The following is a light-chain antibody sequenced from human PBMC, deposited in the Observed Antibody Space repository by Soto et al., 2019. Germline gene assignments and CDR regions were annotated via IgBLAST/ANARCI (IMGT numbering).Light chain of an antibody. CDR3: QQQGT. CDR1: QSLSSSY. V-gene: IGKV3-20*01. CDR2: AAS. J-gene: IGKJ2*01. Sequence: EIVMTQFPGTLSLSPAERATLSCRPSQSLSSSYLVWYQQKPGQAPRLLIYAASRRATGIPDRFSGSGSATEYTLTISRLEPEDSAVYYCQQQGTFGQGTKLEIK.